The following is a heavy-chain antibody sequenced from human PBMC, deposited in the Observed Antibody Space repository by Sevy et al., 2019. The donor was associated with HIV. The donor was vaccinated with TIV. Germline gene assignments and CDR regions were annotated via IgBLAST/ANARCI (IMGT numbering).Heavy chain of an antibody. J-gene: IGHJ6*02. CDR1: GGSISSGDYY. V-gene: IGHV4-30-4*01. D-gene: IGHD4-4*01. CDR3: ARADFEYSRGYYGMDV. CDR2: IYYSGST. Sequence: SETLSLTCTVSGGSISSGDYYWSWIRQPPGKGLEWIGYIYYSGSTYYNPSLKSRVTISVDTSKNQFSLKLSSVTAADTAVYYCARADFEYSRGYYGMDVWGQGTTVTVSS.